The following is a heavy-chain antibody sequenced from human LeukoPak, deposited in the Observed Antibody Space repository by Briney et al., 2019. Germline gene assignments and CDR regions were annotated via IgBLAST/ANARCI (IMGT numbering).Heavy chain of an antibody. V-gene: IGHV1-8*01. Sequence: ASVKVSCKASGYTFTSYDINWVRQATGQGLEWMGWMNPNSGNTGYAQKFQGRVTMTRNTSISTAYMELSSLRSEDTDVYYCARVERITIFGVVSYFFDYWGQGTLVTVSS. CDR1: GYTFTSYD. CDR2: MNPNSGNT. D-gene: IGHD3-3*01. J-gene: IGHJ4*02. CDR3: ARVERITIFGVVSYFFDY.